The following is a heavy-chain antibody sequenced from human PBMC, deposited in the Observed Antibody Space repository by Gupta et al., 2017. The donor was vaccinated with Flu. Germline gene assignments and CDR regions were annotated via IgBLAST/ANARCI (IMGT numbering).Heavy chain of an antibody. CDR2: IFHSGST. D-gene: IGHD1-26*01. CDR1: INNYY. J-gene: IGHJ1*01. CDR3: ARASSWDHKGGFQY. Sequence: INNYYWSWIRQRPGKGLEWIGYIFHSGSTSYNPSLKSRVTISVDTSKNQFSLNLTSVIGADTAVYYCARASSWDHKGGFQYWGQGTLVTVSS. V-gene: IGHV4-59*01.